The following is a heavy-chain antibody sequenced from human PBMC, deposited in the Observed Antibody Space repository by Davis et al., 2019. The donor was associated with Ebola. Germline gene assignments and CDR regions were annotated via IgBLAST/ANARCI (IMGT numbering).Heavy chain of an antibody. J-gene: IGHJ4*02. CDR2: LFTQST. CDR3: ARLPRGIVGVTTGYFDY. Sequence: GESLKIPCAAPGFTVSDNYMSWVRQAPGKGLEWVSILFTQSTYYADSVKGRFTIPRDNSKNTLDLQMNSLRTEDTAVYYCARLPRGIVGVTTGYFDYWGQGNLVTVSS. CDR1: GFTVSDNY. D-gene: IGHD1-26*01. V-gene: IGHV3-53*05.